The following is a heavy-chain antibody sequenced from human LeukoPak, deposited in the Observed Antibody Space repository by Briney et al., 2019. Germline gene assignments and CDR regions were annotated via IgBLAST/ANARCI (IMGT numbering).Heavy chain of an antibody. CDR2: IIPILGIA. CDR1: GGTFSSYA. D-gene: IGHD2-15*01. V-gene: IGHV1-69*04. Sequence: SVKVSCKASGGTFSSYAISWVRQAPGQGLEWMGRIIPILGIANYAQKFQGRVTITADKSTSTAYMELSSLRSEDTAVYYCARSTIVVVVAATPGDAFDIWGQGTMVTVSS. J-gene: IGHJ3*02. CDR3: ARSTIVVVVAATPGDAFDI.